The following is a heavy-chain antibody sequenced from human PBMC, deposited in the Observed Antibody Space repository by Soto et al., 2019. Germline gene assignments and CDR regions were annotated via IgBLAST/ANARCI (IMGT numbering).Heavy chain of an antibody. D-gene: IGHD6-19*01. J-gene: IGHJ6*02. V-gene: IGHV4-39*01. CDR2: IYYSGST. Sequence: PSETLSLTCTVSGGSISSSSYYWGWIRQPPGKGLEWIGSIYYSGSTYYNPSLKSRCTISVDTSKNQFSLKLSSVTAADTAVYYCARQVSYSSGWYMEYYSYYGMDVWGQGTTVTVSS. CDR1: GGSISSSSYY. CDR3: ARQVSYSSGWYMEYYSYYGMDV.